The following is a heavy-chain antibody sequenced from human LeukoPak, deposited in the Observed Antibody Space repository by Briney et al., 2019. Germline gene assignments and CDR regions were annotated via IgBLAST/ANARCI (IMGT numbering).Heavy chain of an antibody. Sequence: GGSLRLSCAASGFTFSSYAMHWVRQAPGKGLEWVAVISYDGSNKYYADSVKGRFTISRDNSKNTLYLQMNSLRAEDTAVYYCASGRDYYDSSGYYVYWGQGTLVTVSS. CDR1: GFTFSSYA. CDR2: ISYDGSNK. CDR3: ASGRDYYDSSGYYVY. J-gene: IGHJ4*02. V-gene: IGHV3-30-3*01. D-gene: IGHD3-22*01.